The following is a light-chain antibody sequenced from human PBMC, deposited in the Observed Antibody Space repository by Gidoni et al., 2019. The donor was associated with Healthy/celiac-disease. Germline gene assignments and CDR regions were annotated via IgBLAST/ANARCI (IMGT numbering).Light chain of an antibody. CDR2: WAS. J-gene: IGKJ2*01. CDR1: QSVLYSSNNKNY. V-gene: IGKV4-1*01. CDR3: QQYYSTSYT. Sequence: DIVMTQSPDSLAVSLGEWATINCKSSQSVLYSSNNKNYLAWYQQKPGQPPKLLIYWASTRESGVPDRFSGSGSGTDFTLTISSLQAEDVAVYDCQQYYSTSYTFGQGTKLEIK.